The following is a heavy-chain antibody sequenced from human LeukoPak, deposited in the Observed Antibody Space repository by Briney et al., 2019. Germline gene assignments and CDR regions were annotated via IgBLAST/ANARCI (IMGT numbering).Heavy chain of an antibody. J-gene: IGHJ3*02. D-gene: IGHD3-9*01. CDR2: ISWNSGSI. CDR3: AVDPIDAFDI. CDR1: GFTFDDYA. V-gene: IGHV3-9*01. Sequence: PGGSLRLSCAASGFTFDDYAMHWVRQAPGKGLEWVSGISWNSGSIGYADSVKGRFTISRDNAKNSLYLQMNSLRAEDTALYYCAVDPIDAFDIWGQGTMVTVSS.